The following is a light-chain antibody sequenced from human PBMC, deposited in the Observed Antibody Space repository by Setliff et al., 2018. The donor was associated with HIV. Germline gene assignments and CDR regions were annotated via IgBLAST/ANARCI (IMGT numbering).Light chain of an antibody. CDR1: TSNIGSNT. CDR3: AAWDDGPSAFYG. Sequence: QSALTQPPAASGTPGQRVTISCSGSTSNIGSNTVNWYQQLPGTAPKLLIYSNNQRPSGVPDRFSGSKSGTSASLAISGLQSEDEADYYCAAWDDGPSAFYGVGAGTKVTVL. V-gene: IGLV1-44*01. CDR2: SNN. J-gene: IGLJ1*01.